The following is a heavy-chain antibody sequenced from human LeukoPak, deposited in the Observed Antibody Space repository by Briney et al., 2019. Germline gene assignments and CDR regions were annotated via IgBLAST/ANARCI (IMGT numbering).Heavy chain of an antibody. CDR1: GFTFNNAW. D-gene: IGHD3-3*01. V-gene: IGHV3-15*01. CDR2: IKSRADGFESRTDGGTT. Sequence: GGSLRLSCAASGFTFNNAWMHWVRQAPGKGLQWVGRIKSRADGFESRTDGGTTDYAAPVKGRFTISRDDSKNRLYLQMNGLKTEDTAVYYCTTDREGGGYTPFDYWGQGTLVTVSA. CDR3: TTDREGGGYTPFDY. J-gene: IGHJ4*02.